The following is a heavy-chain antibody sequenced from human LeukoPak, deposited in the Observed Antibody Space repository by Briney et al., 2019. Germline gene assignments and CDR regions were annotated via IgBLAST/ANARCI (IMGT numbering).Heavy chain of an antibody. CDR3: AKGVYSYPS. D-gene: IGHD3-16*01. J-gene: IGHJ5*02. CDR2: MKEDGSEI. CDR1: GFTFSSYW. V-gene: IGHV3-7*01. Sequence: GGSLRLSCAASGFTFSSYWMTWVRQAPGKGLQWVANMKEDGSEIYYVGSVKGRFTISRDNAKNSLYLQMNSLRAEDTALYYCAKGVYSYPSWGQGTLVTVSS.